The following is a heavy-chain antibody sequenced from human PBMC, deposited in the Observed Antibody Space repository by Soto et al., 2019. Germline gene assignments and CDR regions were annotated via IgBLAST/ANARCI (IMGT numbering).Heavy chain of an antibody. CDR2: IIGSDGST. CDR1: GFSFSTYD. Sequence: VGSLRLSCAASGFSFSTYDMSWVRQSPGKGLDWVSVIIGSDGSTYYAHSVKGRFTISRDNSKNTLYLQMSGLRVDDTAVYYCTKGAHLDYWGPGTLVTVSS. CDR3: TKGAHLDY. J-gene: IGHJ4*02. V-gene: IGHV3-23*01.